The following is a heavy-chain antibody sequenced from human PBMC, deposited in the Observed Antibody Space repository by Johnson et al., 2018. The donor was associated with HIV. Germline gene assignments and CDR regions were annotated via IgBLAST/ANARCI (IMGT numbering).Heavy chain of an antibody. V-gene: IGHV3-30*04. CDR3: ARDSGSGWGGDAFDF. D-gene: IGHD6-19*01. Sequence: QLVESGGGVVQPGRSLRLSCAASGFTFSNYAMHWVRQAPGKGLEWVAVISYDGSNKYYADSVKGRFTISRDNSKNTLYLQMNSLRPEDTAVYYCARDSGSGWGGDAFDFWGQGTTVTVSS. CDR1: GFTFSNYA. J-gene: IGHJ3*01. CDR2: ISYDGSNK.